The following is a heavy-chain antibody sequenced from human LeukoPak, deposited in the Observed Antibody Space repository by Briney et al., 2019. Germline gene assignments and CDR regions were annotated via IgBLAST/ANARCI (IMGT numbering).Heavy chain of an antibody. V-gene: IGHV1-18*01. Sequence: SVKVSCKASGYTFTNYGISWVRQAPGQGLEWMGWVSIYNGNTAYAPKPLGRVTMTINTSTSKAHLELRSLSSDDTAAHYYARITYDFWSVYYMLDVPWGQGTLVTVSS. CDR1: GYTFTNYG. J-gene: IGHJ5*02. CDR2: VSIYNGNT. D-gene: IGHD3-3*01. CDR3: ARITYDFWSVYYMLDVP.